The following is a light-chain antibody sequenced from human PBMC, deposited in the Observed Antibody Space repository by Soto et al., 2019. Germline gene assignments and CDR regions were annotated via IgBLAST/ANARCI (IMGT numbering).Light chain of an antibody. V-gene: IGKV3-11*01. Sequence: IVLTHSRTTMSLSPGERATLSCRASQSVSSYLAWYQQKPGQAPRLLIYDASNRASGIPARFSGSGSGTDFTLTISSLEPEDFAVYYCQQRSNWPTSFGEGTRLEIK. CDR2: DAS. J-gene: IGKJ5*01. CDR1: QSVSSY. CDR3: QQRSNWPTS.